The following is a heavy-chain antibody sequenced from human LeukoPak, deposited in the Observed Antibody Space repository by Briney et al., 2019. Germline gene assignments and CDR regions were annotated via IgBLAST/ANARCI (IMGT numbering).Heavy chain of an antibody. CDR1: GGSISSGGYY. CDR3: ARAGFTVTQPYYYYYMDV. J-gene: IGHJ6*03. V-gene: IGHV4-31*03. Sequence: SETLSLTCTVSGGSISSGGYYWSWIRQHPGKGLEWIGYIYYSGSTYYNPSLKSRVTISVDTSKNQFSLKLSSVTAADTAVYYCARAGFTVTQPYYYYYMDVWGKGTTVTVSS. D-gene: IGHD4-11*01. CDR2: IYYSGST.